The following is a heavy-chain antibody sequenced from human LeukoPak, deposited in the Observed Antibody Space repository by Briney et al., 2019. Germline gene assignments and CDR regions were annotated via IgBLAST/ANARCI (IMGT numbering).Heavy chain of an antibody. CDR3: ARGHGSGWYRTNWFDP. CDR1: GGSFSGYY. V-gene: IGHV4-34*01. D-gene: IGHD6-19*01. J-gene: IGHJ5*02. Sequence: SETLSLTCAVYGGSFSGYYWSWIRQPPGKGLEWIGEINHSGSTNYNPSLKSRVTISVDTSKNQFSLKLSSVTAADTAVYYCARGHGSGWYRTNWFDPWGQGTLVTVSS. CDR2: INHSGST.